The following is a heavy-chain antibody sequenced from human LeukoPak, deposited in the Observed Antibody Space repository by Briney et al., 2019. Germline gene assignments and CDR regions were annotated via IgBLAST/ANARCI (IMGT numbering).Heavy chain of an antibody. CDR1: GYSFNNHG. D-gene: IGHD4-11*01. V-gene: IGHV1-18*01. CDR2: VGAGNGDT. Sequence: ASVKVSCKASGYSFNNHGLSWVRQAPGQGLEWVGWVGAGNGDTHYAQKLQGRVTMTTDTSINTAYMDLRSLRSDDTAVYYCARASSPYNWYFDLWGRGTLVTVSS. CDR3: ARASSPYNWYFDL. J-gene: IGHJ2*01.